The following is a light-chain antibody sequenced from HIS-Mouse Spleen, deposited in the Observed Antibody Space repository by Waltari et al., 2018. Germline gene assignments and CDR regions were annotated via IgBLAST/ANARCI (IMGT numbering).Light chain of an antibody. V-gene: IGLV2-11*01. CDR1: SSDVGGYND. J-gene: IGLJ2*01. CDR3: CSYAGSYTFV. CDR2: DVI. Sequence: QSALTQPRSVSGSPGQSVTISCTGTSSDVGGYNDVSWYQPQPGNPPKLMIYDVIKRPSGVPDRFSGSKSGNTASLTISGLQAEDEADYYCCSYAGSYTFVFGGGTKLTVL.